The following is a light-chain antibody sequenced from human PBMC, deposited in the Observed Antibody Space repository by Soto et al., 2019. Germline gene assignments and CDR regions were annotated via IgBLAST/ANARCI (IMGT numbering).Light chain of an antibody. CDR2: DVS. J-gene: IGLJ2*01. Sequence: QSALTQPASVSGSPGQPITISCTGTSSDVGGYNYVSWYQQHPGKAPKLMIYDVSNRPSGVSNRFSGSKSGNTASLTISGXXXXXXXXXYCSSYTSSSTVVFGGGTKL. V-gene: IGLV2-14*01. CDR3: SSYTSSSTVV. CDR1: SSDVGGYNY.